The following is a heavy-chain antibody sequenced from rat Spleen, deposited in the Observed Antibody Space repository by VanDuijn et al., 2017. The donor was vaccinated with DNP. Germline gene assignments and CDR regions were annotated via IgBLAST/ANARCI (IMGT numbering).Heavy chain of an antibody. Sequence: EVQLVESGGGLVQPGRSLKLSCAASGFTFSDYYMAWVRQAPTKGLEWVAYISYDGGNTYYGDSVKGRFTISRDNAEDTLFLQMNSLRSEDTATYYCTRATGFDYWGQGVMVTVSS. CDR1: GFTFSDYY. V-gene: IGHV5-20*01. CDR3: TRATGFDY. J-gene: IGHJ2*01. D-gene: IGHD4-2*01. CDR2: ISYDGGNT.